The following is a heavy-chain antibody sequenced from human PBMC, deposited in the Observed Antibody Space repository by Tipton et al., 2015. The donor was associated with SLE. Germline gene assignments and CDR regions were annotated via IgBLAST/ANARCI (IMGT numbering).Heavy chain of an antibody. CDR3: ARGPGGELSAEYFQH. CDR2: IYYSGST. V-gene: IGHV4-39*07. D-gene: IGHD3-16*02. J-gene: IGHJ1*01. CDR1: GGSISSSSYY. Sequence: TLSLTCTVSGGSISSSSYYWGWIRQPPGKGLEWIGSIYYSGSTYYNPSLKSRVTISVDTSKNPFSLKLSSVTAADTAVYYCARGPGGELSAEYFQHWGQGTLVTVSS.